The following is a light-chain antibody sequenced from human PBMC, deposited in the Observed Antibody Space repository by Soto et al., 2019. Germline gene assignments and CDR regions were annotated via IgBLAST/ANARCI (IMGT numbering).Light chain of an antibody. J-gene: IGLJ1*01. CDR2: NNT. CDR1: TRTTESIT. V-gene: IGLV1-44*01. CDR3: ATWDDSLNRYV. Sequence: QSVLTQSPSASGTPGRRVTTSGPGGTRTTESITVSWYQQLPGTPPILLIYNNTQRPSGVPDRFSGSKSGTSASLAISGLQSADEADYYCATWDDSLNRYVFGTGTKLTVL.